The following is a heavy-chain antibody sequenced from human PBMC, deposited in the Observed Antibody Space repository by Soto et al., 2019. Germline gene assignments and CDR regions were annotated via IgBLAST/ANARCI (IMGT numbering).Heavy chain of an antibody. D-gene: IGHD5-18*01. CDR3: ARLDGYSFGDDY. Sequence: TSETLSLTWSVSGGSLSSSAHYWGWIRQPPGRGLEWIGSIYYSGRTYYSPSLKSRVTVSVDTSKNQFSLRLSSVTAADTAVFYCARLDGYSFGDDYWGQGMLVTVSS. CDR1: GGSLSSSAHY. J-gene: IGHJ4*02. CDR2: IYYSGRT. V-gene: IGHV4-39*01.